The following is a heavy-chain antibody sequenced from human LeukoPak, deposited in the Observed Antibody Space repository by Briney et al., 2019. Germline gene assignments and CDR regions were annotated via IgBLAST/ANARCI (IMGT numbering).Heavy chain of an antibody. J-gene: IGHJ5*02. CDR3: AKDEGSSSGLAFTNWFDP. CDR2: IIPIFGTA. Sequence: ASVKVSCKASGGTFSSYAISWVRQAPGQGLEWMGGIIPIFGTANYAQKFQGRVTITADESTSTAYMELSSLRSEDTAVYYCAKDEGSSSGLAFTNWFDPWGQGTLVTVSS. CDR1: GGTFSSYA. D-gene: IGHD6-6*01. V-gene: IGHV1-69*13.